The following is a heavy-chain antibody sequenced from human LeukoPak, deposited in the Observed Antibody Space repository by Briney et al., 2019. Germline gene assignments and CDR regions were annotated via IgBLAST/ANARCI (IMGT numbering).Heavy chain of an antibody. D-gene: IGHD5-12*01. CDR2: INHSGST. CDR1: GGSFSGYY. Sequence: PSETLSLTCAVYGGSFSGYYWSWIRQPPGKGLEWIGEINHSGSTNYNPSLKSRVTISVDTSKNQFSLKLSSVTAADTAVYYCARGRRNDIVATPTRLGAFDIWGQGTMVTVSS. J-gene: IGHJ3*02. V-gene: IGHV4-34*01. CDR3: ARGRRNDIVATPTRLGAFDI.